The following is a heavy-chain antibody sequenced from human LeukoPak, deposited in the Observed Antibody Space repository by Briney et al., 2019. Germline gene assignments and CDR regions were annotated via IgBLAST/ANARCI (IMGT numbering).Heavy chain of an antibody. Sequence: GGSLRLSCAASGFTFSSYGMHWVRQAPGKGLEWVAVISYDGSNKYYADSVKGRFTISRDNSKNTQYLQMNSLKPEDTAVYYCAKDGAPTVGPSLFWFDQWGQGTLVTVSS. D-gene: IGHD1-26*01. CDR2: ISYDGSNK. V-gene: IGHV3-30*18. J-gene: IGHJ5*02. CDR1: GFTFSSYG. CDR3: AKDGAPTVGPSLFWFDQ.